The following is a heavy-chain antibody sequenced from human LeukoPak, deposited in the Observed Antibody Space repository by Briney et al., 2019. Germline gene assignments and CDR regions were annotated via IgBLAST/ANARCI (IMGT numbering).Heavy chain of an antibody. V-gene: IGHV4-61*02. D-gene: IGHD3-3*01. CDR3: ARGDYDFRGGYSY. J-gene: IGHJ4*02. Sequence: SQTLSLTCTVSGGSISSVSYYWSWIRQPAGKGLEWIGRIYTSGSTNYNPSLKSRVTISADTSKNQFSLPLSSVTAADSAVYYCARGDYDFRGGYSYWGQGTLVTVSS. CDR1: GGSISSVSYY. CDR2: IYTSGST.